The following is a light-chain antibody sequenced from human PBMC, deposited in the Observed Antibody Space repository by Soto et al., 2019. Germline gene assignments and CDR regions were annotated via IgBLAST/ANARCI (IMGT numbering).Light chain of an antibody. CDR1: QSVSSY. J-gene: IGKJ4*01. V-gene: IGKV3-11*01. Sequence: EIVLTQSPATLSLSPGERATLSCRASQSVSSYLAWYQQKPGQAPRLLIYDASSRATGIPARFSGSGSGTDFTITSSSLEPEDFAVYYCQQRSNWLFGGGTKVEIK. CDR3: QQRSNWL. CDR2: DAS.